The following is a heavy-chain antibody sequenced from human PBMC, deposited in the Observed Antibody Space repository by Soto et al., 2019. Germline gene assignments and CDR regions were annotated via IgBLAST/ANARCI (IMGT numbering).Heavy chain of an antibody. Sequence: QVQLQESGPGLVKPSQTLSLTCTVSGGSVSGGVYYWNWIRQHPEKGLERIGYIYYSGSTYYNPSLRSRVTISADTSKNQFSLKLSSVTVADTAVYYCARSSVAGAGYFQHWGQGTQVIVSS. CDR3: ARSSVAGAGYFQH. J-gene: IGHJ1*01. D-gene: IGHD6-19*01. CDR1: GGSVSGGVYY. V-gene: IGHV4-31*03. CDR2: IYYSGST.